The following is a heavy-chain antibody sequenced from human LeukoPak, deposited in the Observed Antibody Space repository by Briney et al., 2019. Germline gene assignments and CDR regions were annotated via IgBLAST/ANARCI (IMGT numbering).Heavy chain of an antibody. CDR2: IIPILGIA. CDR3: ARGRGGFHYYYYGMDV. CDR1: GGTFSSYA. D-gene: IGHD5-24*01. Sequence: SVKVSCKASGGTFSSYAISWVRQAPGQGLEWMGRIIPILGIANYAQKFQGRVTITADKSTSTAYMELSSLRSEDTAVYYCARGRGGFHYYYYGMDVWGQGTTVTVSS. V-gene: IGHV1-69*04. J-gene: IGHJ6*02.